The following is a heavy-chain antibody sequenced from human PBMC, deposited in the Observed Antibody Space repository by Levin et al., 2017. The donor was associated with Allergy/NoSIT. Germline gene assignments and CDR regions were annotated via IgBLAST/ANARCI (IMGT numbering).Heavy chain of an antibody. D-gene: IGHD2-21*01. CDR1: GFTFSNAW. J-gene: IGHJ5*02. CDR2: IKSKTDGGTT. CDR3: TLVKPPRWWFDP. Sequence: GGSLRLSCAASGFTFSNAWMSWVRQAPGKGLEWVGRIKSKTDGGTTDYAAPVKGRFTISRDDSKNTLYLQMKSLKTEDTAVYYCTLVKPPRWWFDPWGQGTLVTVSS. V-gene: IGHV3-15*01.